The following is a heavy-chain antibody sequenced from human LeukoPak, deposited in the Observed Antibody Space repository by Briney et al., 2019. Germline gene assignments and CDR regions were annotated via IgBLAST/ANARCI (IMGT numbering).Heavy chain of an antibody. Sequence: SETLSLTCTVSGGSINSYYWSWIRQPPGKGLEYIGYIYYSGSTSYNPSLKSRVTISLDTSKDQFSLKLSSVTAADTAVYYCARDYPNGYLDYWGQGTLVTVSS. CDR3: ARDYPNGYLDY. CDR1: GGSINSYY. J-gene: IGHJ4*02. CDR2: IYYSGST. D-gene: IGHD4/OR15-4a*01. V-gene: IGHV4-59*01.